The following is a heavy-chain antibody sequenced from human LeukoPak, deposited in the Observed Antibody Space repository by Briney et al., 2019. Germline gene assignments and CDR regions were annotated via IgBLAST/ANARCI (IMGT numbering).Heavy chain of an antibody. CDR2: IIPIFGTA. CDR3: ARDPGSAGDDAFDI. CDR1: GGTFSSYA. J-gene: IGHJ3*02. D-gene: IGHD3-10*01. V-gene: IGHV1-69*05. Sequence: GASVKVSCKASGGTFSSYAISWVRQAPGQGLEWMGGIIPIFGTANYAQKFQGRVTITTDESTSTAYMELSSLRSEDTAVYYCARDPGSAGDDAFDIWGQGTMVTVSS.